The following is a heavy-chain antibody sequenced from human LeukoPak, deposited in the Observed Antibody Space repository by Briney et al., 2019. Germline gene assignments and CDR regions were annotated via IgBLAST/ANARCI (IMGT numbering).Heavy chain of an antibody. CDR2: IYHSGST. D-gene: IGHD3-10*01. Sequence: PSETLSLTCTVSGYSISSGYYWGWRRRPPGRGGEGSGRIYHSGSTYYNTSLKRRVTISVDKTKKKLSMKLSTVTAADTAVYYCATDLFGWFYPSGQGTLVTVSS. CDR3: ATDLFGWFYP. CDR1: GYSISSGYY. J-gene: IGHJ5*02. V-gene: IGHV4-38-2*02.